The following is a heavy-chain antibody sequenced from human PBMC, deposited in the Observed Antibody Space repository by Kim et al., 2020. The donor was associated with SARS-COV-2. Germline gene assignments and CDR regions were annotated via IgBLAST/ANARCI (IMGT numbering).Heavy chain of an antibody. CDR2: INTDTGNP. Sequence: ASVKVSCKASGYTFTNNAISWVRQAPGQGLEWMGWINTDTGNPTYAQAFTRRFVFSVDTSVTTAYLQISSLEAEDTALYYCARGIWGPYRYTDYWGQGTL. V-gene: IGHV7-4-1*02. D-gene: IGHD3-16*02. CDR1: GYTFTNNA. J-gene: IGHJ4*02. CDR3: ARGIWGPYRYTDY.